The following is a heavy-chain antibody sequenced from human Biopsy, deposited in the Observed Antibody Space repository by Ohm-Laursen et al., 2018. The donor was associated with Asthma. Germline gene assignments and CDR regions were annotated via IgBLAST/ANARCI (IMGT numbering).Heavy chain of an antibody. CDR1: GFSFSNFA. CDR2: ISKDASTQ. D-gene: IGHD1-1*01. CDR3: VRDGTDDAFDI. Sequence: SLRLSCAASGFSFSNFAIHWVRQAPGKGLEWVGVISKDASTQDYADSVKGRFTMARDNSKNTLDLQMNSLREGDTAVYYCVRDGTDDAFDIWGQGTVVSVSS. J-gene: IGHJ3*02. V-gene: IGHV3-30*01.